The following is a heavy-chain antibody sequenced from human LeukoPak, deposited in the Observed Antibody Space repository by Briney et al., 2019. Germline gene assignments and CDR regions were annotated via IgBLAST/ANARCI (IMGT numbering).Heavy chain of an antibody. D-gene: IGHD2-21*01. V-gene: IGHV3-23*01. CDR3: ARRLWETTDFDY. J-gene: IGHJ4*02. CDR2: ITGSGGST. Sequence: GGSLRLSCAASGFTFISYGMSWVRQAPGKGLEWVSGITGSGGSTYYADSVKGRFTISRDNSKNTLYLQMNSLRAEDTAVYYCARRLWETTDFDYWGQGTLVTVSS. CDR1: GFTFISYG.